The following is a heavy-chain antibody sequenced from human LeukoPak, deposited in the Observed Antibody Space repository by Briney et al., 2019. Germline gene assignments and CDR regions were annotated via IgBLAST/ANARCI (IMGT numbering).Heavy chain of an antibody. J-gene: IGHJ4*02. CDR3: ARQGYSAYEILDY. CDR2: IYYSGST. D-gene: IGHD5-12*01. CDR1: GGSISSYY. V-gene: IGHV4-59*08. Sequence: PSETLSLTCTVSGGSISSYYWSWIRQPPGKGPEWIGYIYYSGSTNYNPSLKSRVTISVDTSKNQFSLKLSSVTAADTAVYYCARQGYSAYEILDYWGQGTLVTVSS.